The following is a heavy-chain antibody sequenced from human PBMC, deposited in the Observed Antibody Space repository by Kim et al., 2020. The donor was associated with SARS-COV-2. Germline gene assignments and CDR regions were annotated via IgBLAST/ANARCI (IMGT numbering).Heavy chain of an antibody. D-gene: IGHD6-13*01. Sequence: ASVKVSCKVSGYTLTELSMHWVRQAPGKGLEWMGGFDPEDGETIYAQKFQGRVTMTEDTSTDTAYMELSSLRSEDTAVYYCATDIAAAGFYYFDYWGQGTLVTVSS. CDR1: GYTLTELS. CDR3: ATDIAAAGFYYFDY. V-gene: IGHV1-24*01. J-gene: IGHJ4*02. CDR2: FDPEDGET.